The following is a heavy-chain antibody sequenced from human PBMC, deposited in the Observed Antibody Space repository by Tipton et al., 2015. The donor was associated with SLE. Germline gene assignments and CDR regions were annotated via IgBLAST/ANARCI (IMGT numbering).Heavy chain of an antibody. Sequence: SLRLSCAVSGFTVSGNNMMWVRQAPGKGLEWVSAIFSGGATYYADSVKDRFIISRDSSKLYLRMNSLRAEDTAVYYCGRDLVGAFGYGMDVWGQGTTVTVSS. CDR2: IFSGGAT. CDR3: GRDLVGAFGYGMDV. D-gene: IGHD1-26*01. J-gene: IGHJ6*02. V-gene: IGHV3-66*01. CDR1: GFTVSGNN.